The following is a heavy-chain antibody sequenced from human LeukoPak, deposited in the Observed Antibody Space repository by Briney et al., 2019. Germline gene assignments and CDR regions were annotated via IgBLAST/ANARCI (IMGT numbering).Heavy chain of an antibody. V-gene: IGHV1-18*01. J-gene: IGHJ4*02. Sequence: ASVKVSCKASGYTFTSYGISWVRQAPGQGPEWMGWISAYNGNTNYAQKLQGRVTMTTDTSTSTAYMELRSLRSDDTAVYYCARSYCGGDCYSVGFDYWGQGTLVTVSS. CDR1: GYTFTSYG. CDR2: ISAYNGNT. CDR3: ARSYCGGDCYSVGFDY. D-gene: IGHD2-21*02.